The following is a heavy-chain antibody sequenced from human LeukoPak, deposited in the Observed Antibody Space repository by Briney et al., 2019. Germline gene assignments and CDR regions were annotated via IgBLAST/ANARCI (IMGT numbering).Heavy chain of an antibody. Sequence: VASVKVSCKASGYTFTGYYMHWVRQAPGQGLEWMGWINPNSGGTNYAQKFQGRVTMTRDTSISTAYMELSRLRSDDTAVCYCAREMTTVTTLGYWGQGTLVTVSS. CDR3: AREMTTVTTLGY. V-gene: IGHV1-2*02. CDR1: GYTFTGYY. J-gene: IGHJ4*02. CDR2: INPNSGGT. D-gene: IGHD4-17*01.